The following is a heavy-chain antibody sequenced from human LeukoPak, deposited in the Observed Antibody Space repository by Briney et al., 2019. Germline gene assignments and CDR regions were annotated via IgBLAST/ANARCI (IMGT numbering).Heavy chain of an antibody. D-gene: IGHD6-19*01. CDR1: GDSISSGDYY. Sequence: SETLSLTCTVSGDSISSGDYYWSWIRQPAGKGLEWIGRISSSGSTNYNPSLKSRVTISVDTSKNQFSLKLSSVTAADTAVYYCARVLGHDQAAAVAGDYWGQGTLVTVSS. V-gene: IGHV4-61*02. J-gene: IGHJ4*02. CDR2: ISSSGST. CDR3: ARVLGHDQAAAVAGDY.